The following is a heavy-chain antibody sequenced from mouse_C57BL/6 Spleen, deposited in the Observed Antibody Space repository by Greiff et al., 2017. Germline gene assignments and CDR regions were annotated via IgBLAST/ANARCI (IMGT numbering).Heavy chain of an antibody. CDR3: ARYDGYPYYYAMDD. J-gene: IGHJ4*01. D-gene: IGHD2-3*01. CDR2: IGPANGNT. Sequence: VQLQQSVAELVRPGASVKLSCTASGFNIKNTYMHWVQQRPEQGLEWIGRIGPANGNTKYAPKFQGKATITADTSSNTAYLQLSSRTSEDTAIYYCARYDGYPYYYAMDDWGQGTSVTVSS. CDR1: GFNIKNTY. V-gene: IGHV14-3*01.